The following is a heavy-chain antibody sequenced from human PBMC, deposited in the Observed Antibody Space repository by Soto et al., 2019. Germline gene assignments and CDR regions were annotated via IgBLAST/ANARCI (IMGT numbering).Heavy chain of an antibody. CDR2: IYYSGST. CDR1: GGSISSYY. CDR3: ARSGGYYSYYFDY. D-gene: IGHD3-22*01. Sequence: SETLSLTCTVSGGSISSYYWSWIRQPPGKGLEWIGYIYYSGSTNYNPSLKSRVTISVDTSKNQFSLKLSSVTAADTAVYYCARSGGYYSYYFDYWGQGTLVTVSS. V-gene: IGHV4-59*08. J-gene: IGHJ4*02.